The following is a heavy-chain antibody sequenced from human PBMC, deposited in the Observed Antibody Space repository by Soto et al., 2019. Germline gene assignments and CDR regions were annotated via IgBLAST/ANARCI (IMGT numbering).Heavy chain of an antibody. CDR2: INYSGKT. CDR1: GYSISSGYY. CDR3: GRSGDEYGSYFDS. V-gene: IGHV4-38-2*01. J-gene: IGHJ5*01. D-gene: IGHD4-17*01. Sequence: SETLSLTCGVSGYSISSGYYWAWRRPPPGEGLGWTGSINYSGKTYHIPSLRSRVTISVDTSKNQLSLKLTCVTAADTAVYYCGRSGDEYGSYFDSWGQGTLVTVSS.